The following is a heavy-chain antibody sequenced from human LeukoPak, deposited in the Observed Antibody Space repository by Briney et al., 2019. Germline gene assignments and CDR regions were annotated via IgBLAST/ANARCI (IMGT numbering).Heavy chain of an antibody. CDR1: GGSISSHY. CDR2: IYYSGGT. J-gene: IGHJ5*02. V-gene: IGHV4-59*11. CDR3: ARLQGFSYTYDWFDP. D-gene: IGHD5-18*01. Sequence: SETLSLTCTVSGGSISSHYWSWIRQPPGKGLEWIGYIYYSGGTNYNPSLKGRVTMSVDTSKNQFSLSLGSVTAADTAVYYCARLQGFSYTYDWFDPWGLGTLVTVSS.